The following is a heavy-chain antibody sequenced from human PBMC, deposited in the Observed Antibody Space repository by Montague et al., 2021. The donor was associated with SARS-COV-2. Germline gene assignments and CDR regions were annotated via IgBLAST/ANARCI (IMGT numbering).Heavy chain of an antibody. J-gene: IGHJ4*02. Sequence: SETLSLTCTVSGGSISGSTYYWAWIRQPPGKGLEWIGSIYYRGSTYYNPSLKSRVFISVDTSKKQLSLTLTSVTAADTAVYYCATQEDPSGWIPGPFDLWGQGTLLSVSS. CDR2: IYYRGST. D-gene: IGHD6-19*01. V-gene: IGHV4-39*01. CDR1: GGSISGSTYY. CDR3: ATQEDPSGWIPGPFDL.